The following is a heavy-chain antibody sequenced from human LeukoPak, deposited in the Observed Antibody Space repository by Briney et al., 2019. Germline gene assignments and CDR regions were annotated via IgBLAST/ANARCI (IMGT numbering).Heavy chain of an antibody. CDR3: ARGSPGSSSWYWGRPSPFDY. Sequence: SQTLSLTCVISGDSVSSISGTWNWIRQSPSRGLEWLGRTYYKSKWFNGYAVSVKSRITISPDTSKNQFSLKLSSVTAADTAVYYCARGSPGSSSWYWGRPSPFDYWGQGTLVTVSS. CDR2: TYYKSKWFN. CDR1: GDSVSSISGT. D-gene: IGHD6-13*01. V-gene: IGHV6-1*01. J-gene: IGHJ4*02.